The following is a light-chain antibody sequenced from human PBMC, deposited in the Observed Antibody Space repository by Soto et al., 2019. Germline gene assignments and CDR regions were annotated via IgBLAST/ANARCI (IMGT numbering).Light chain of an antibody. CDR3: AAWDDSLNGPDVV. Sequence: QSVLTQPPSASGTPGQRVTISCSGSSSNIGSNTVNWYQQVPGTAPKLLIYSNNQRPSGVPDRFSGSKSGTTASLAISGLKSEDEADYYCAAWDDSLNGPDVVFGGGTKLTVL. CDR2: SNN. J-gene: IGLJ2*01. V-gene: IGLV1-44*01. CDR1: SSNIGSNT.